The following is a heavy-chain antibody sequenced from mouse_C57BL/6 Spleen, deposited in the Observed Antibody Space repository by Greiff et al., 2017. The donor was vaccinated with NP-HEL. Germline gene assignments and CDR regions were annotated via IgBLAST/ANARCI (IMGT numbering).Heavy chain of an antibody. D-gene: IGHD1-1*01. Sequence: QVQLQQSGPELVKPGASVKISCKASGYAFSSSWMNWVKQRPGKGLEWIRRIYPGDGDTNYNGKFKGKATLTADKSSSTAYMQLSSLKSEDSAVYFCASFYGSSHFAYWGQGTLVTVSA. J-gene: IGHJ3*01. CDR3: ASFYGSSHFAY. V-gene: IGHV1-82*01. CDR2: IYPGDGDT. CDR1: GYAFSSSW.